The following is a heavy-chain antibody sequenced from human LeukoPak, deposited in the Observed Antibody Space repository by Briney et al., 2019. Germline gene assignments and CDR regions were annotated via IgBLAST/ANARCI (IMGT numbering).Heavy chain of an antibody. Sequence: ASVKVSCKASGYTFTSYGINWVRQATGQGLEWMGWMNPNSGNTGYAQKFQGRVTMTRNTSISTAYMELSSLRSEDTAVYYCARVGALHSSSPLMYWGQGTLVTVSS. CDR1: GYTFTSYG. J-gene: IGHJ4*02. CDR3: ARVGALHSSSPLMY. CDR2: MNPNSGNT. D-gene: IGHD6-6*01. V-gene: IGHV1-8*01.